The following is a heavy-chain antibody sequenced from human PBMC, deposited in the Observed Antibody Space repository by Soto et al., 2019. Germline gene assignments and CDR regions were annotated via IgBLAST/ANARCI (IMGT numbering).Heavy chain of an antibody. V-gene: IGHV4-34*01. CDR2: INHSGST. J-gene: IGHJ6*02. CDR3: ARVTGRYYYGMDV. Sequence: QVQLQQWGAGLLKPSETLSLTCAVYGGSFSGYYWSWIRQPPGKGLEWIGEINHSGSTNYNPSLKSRVTIAVDTYKNQFSLKLSSVTAADTAVYYCARVTGRYYYGMDVWGQGTTVTVSS. CDR1: GGSFSGYY.